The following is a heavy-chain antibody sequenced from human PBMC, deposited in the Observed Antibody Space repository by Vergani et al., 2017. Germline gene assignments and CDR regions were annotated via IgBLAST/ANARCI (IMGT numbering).Heavy chain of an antibody. V-gene: IGHV3-9*02. D-gene: IGHD6-6*01. J-gene: IGHJ5*02. CDR1: GFTSAGYA. CDR2: ISWNSNSI. CDR3: AKDLGTSSGGGWFDP. Sequence: EVQLEESGGGLVLPGRSLRLSCVASGFTSAGYAMHWGRQAPGDGLEWVSGISWNSNSIGYADSVKGRFTISRDNAKNSLYLQMNSLRAEDTALYYCAKDLGTSSGGGWFDPWGQGTLVTVSS.